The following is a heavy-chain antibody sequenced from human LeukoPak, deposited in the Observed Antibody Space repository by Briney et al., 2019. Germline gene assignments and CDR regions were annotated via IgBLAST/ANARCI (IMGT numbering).Heavy chain of an antibody. V-gene: IGHV1-2*02. J-gene: IGHJ4*02. CDR2: INPNSGGT. D-gene: IGHD3-22*01. CDR1: GYTFTGYY. CDR3: ARELRHSSGYYFLNY. Sequence: GASVKVSCKASGYTFTGYYMHWVRQAPGQGLEWMGWINPNSGGTNYAQKFQGRVTMTRDTSISTAYMELSRLRSDDTAVYYCARELRHSSGYYFLNYWGQGTLVTVSS.